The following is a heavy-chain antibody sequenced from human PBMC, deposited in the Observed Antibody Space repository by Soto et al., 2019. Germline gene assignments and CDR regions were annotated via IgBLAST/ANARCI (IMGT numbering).Heavy chain of an antibody. V-gene: IGHV1-2*04. CDR2: INPNSGGT. CDR1: GYTFTGYY. J-gene: IGHJ5*02. Sequence: GASVKVSCKASGYTFTGYYMHWVRQAPGQGLEWMGWINPNSGGTNYAQKFQGWVTMTRDTSISTAYMELSRLRSDDTAVYYCARDGYGSGSYSDRVHNWFDPWGQGTLVTVSS. D-gene: IGHD3-10*01. CDR3: ARDGYGSGSYSDRVHNWFDP.